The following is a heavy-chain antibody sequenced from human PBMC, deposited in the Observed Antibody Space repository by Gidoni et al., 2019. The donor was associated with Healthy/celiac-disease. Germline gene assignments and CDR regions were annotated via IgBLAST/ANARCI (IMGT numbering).Heavy chain of an antibody. CDR2: IWYDGSNK. Sequence: QVQLVESGGGVVPPGRSLRLSCAASGFTFRSYGMHWVRQAPGKGLEWVAVIWYDGSNKYYADSVKGRFTISRDNSKNTLYLQMNSLRAEDTAVYYCARGPEYSSGYYYFDYWGQGTLVTVSS. V-gene: IGHV3-33*01. J-gene: IGHJ4*02. CDR3: ARGPEYSSGYYYFDY. CDR1: GFTFRSYG. D-gene: IGHD3-22*01.